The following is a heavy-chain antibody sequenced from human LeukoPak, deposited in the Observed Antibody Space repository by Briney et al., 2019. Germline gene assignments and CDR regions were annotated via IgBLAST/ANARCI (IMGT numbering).Heavy chain of an antibody. Sequence: GGSLRLSCAASGFTFSSYSMNWVRQAPGKGLGWVSSISSSSSYIYYADSVKGRFTISRDNAKNSLYLQMNSLRAEDTAVYYCARDAYGPPGNFDYWGQGTLVTVSS. CDR3: ARDAYGPPGNFDY. CDR2: ISSSSSYI. J-gene: IGHJ4*02. CDR1: GFTFSSYS. D-gene: IGHD3-10*01. V-gene: IGHV3-21*01.